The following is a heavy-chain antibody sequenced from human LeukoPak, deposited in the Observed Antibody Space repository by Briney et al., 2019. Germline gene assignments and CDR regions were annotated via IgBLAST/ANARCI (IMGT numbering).Heavy chain of an antibody. V-gene: IGHV3-7*03. D-gene: IGHD1-26*01. CDR1: GFTFSSYW. J-gene: IGHJ6*02. CDR3: ARGGSYYYYYGMDV. Sequence: GGSLRLSCAASGFTFSSYWMSWVRQAPGKGLVWVAHIKQDGSETYYVDSVKGRFTISRDNSKNTLYLQMNSLRAEDTAVYYCARGGSYYYYYGMDVWGQGATVTVSS. CDR2: IKQDGSET.